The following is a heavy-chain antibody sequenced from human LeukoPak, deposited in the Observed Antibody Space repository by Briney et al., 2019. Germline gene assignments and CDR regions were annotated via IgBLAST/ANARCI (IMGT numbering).Heavy chain of an antibody. D-gene: IGHD3-10*01. CDR1: GGSISSYY. J-gene: IGHJ4*02. CDR2: IYYSGST. V-gene: IGHV4-59*01. CDR3: AREDYYGSGSSTDY. Sequence: SETLSLTCIVSGGSISSYYWSWIRQPPGKGLEWVGYIYYSGSTNYNPSLKSRVTISVDTSKNQCSLKLSSVTAADTAVYYCAREDYYGSGSSTDYWGQGTLVTVSS.